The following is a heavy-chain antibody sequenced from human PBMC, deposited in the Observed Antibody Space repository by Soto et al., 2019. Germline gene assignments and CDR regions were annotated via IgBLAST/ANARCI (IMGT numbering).Heavy chain of an antibody. D-gene: IGHD3-3*01. J-gene: IGHJ4*02. Sequence: SSETLSLTCTVSGDSVSSVGFHWAWLRRPPGKGLEWIGYIYNGGSTYYRPSLESRMHMSLDATRSHYSLRLTSVTAADTAVYFCARAPVGLDTISYFDYWGQGKLVTVSS. CDR3: ARAPVGLDTISYFDY. CDR1: GDSVSSVGFH. V-gene: IGHV4-30-4*01. CDR2: IYNGGST.